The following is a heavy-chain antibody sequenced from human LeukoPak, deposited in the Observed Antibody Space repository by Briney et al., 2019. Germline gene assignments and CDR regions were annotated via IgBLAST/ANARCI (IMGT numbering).Heavy chain of an antibody. CDR3: ARDDFIVSFHFDY. V-gene: IGHV3-21*01. J-gene: IGHJ4*02. CDR1: GFTFSSYS. Sequence: PGGSLRLSCAASGFTFSSYSMNWVRQAPGKGLEWVSSISSSSSYIYYADSVKGRFTISRDNAKNSLYLQMNSLRAEDTAVYYCARDDFIVSFHFDYWGQGTLVTVSP. CDR2: ISSSSSYI. D-gene: IGHD3/OR15-3a*01.